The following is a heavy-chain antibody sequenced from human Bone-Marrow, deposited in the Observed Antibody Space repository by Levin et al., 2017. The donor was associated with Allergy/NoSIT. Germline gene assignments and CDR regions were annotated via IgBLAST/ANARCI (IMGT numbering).Heavy chain of an antibody. Sequence: PGGSLRLSCAASGFTFSSYGMHWVRQAPGKGLEWVAVISYDGSNKYYADSVKGRFTISRDNSKNTLYLQMNSLRAEDTAVYYCARSGGCGGDCEHASRAYYYYYGMDVWGQGTTVTVSS. J-gene: IGHJ6*02. CDR1: GFTFSSYG. CDR2: ISYDGSNK. V-gene: IGHV3-30*03. CDR3: ARSGGCGGDCEHASRAYYYYYGMDV. D-gene: IGHD2-21*02.